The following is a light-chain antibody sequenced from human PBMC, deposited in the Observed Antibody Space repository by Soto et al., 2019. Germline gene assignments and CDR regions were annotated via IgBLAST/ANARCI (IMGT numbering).Light chain of an antibody. CDR2: GAS. J-gene: IGKJ1*01. Sequence: EIVMTQSPATLSVSPGERATLSCRASQSVSSNLAWYQQKPGQAPRLLIYGASTRPTGIPARFSGSGSGTAFTLTISSLQSEDFAVYYCQQYNNWPPMAFGQGTKVEIK. CDR1: QSVSSN. V-gene: IGKV3-15*01. CDR3: QQYNNWPPMA.